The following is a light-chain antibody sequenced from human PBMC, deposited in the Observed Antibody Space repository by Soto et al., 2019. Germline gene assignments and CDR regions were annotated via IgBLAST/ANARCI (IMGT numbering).Light chain of an antibody. CDR1: QSVSSSY. Sequence: EIVLTQSPGTLSLSPGERATLSCRASQSVSSSYLAWYQQKPGQAPRLLIYGASSSATGIPDRFSGSGSGTDFTLTISSLEAEDFAVYYCQQYGSSPPITFGQGARLEIK. J-gene: IGKJ5*01. V-gene: IGKV3-20*01. CDR3: QQYGSSPPIT. CDR2: GAS.